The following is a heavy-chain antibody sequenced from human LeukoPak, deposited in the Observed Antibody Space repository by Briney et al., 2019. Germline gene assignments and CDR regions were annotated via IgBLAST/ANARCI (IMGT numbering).Heavy chain of an antibody. CDR1: DGSISSGGYY. Sequence: SQTLSLTCTVSDGSISSGGYYWSWIRQHPGKGLEWIGYIYYSGSTYYNPSLKSRVTISVDTSKNQFSLKLSSVTAADTAVYYCARSYDSSGYYGRFFDYWGQGTLVTVSS. CDR2: IYYSGST. V-gene: IGHV4-31*02. J-gene: IGHJ4*02. D-gene: IGHD3-22*01. CDR3: ARSYDSSGYYGRFFDY.